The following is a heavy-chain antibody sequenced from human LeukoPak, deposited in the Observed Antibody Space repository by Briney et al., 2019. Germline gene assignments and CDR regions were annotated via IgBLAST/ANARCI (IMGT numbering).Heavy chain of an antibody. V-gene: IGHV4-38-2*02. D-gene: IGHD3-10*01. CDR2: IYHSGST. J-gene: IGHJ5*02. CDR1: GYSISSGYY. Sequence: SETLSLTCTVSGYSISSGYYWGWIRQPPGKGLEWIGSIYHSGSTYYNPSLKSRVTITVDTSKNQFSLKLSSVTAADTAIYYCARGGYYGSGNDFRFDPWGQGTLVTVSS. CDR3: ARGGYYGSGNDFRFDP.